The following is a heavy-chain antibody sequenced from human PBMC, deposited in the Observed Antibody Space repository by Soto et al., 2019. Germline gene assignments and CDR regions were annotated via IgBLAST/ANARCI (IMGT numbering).Heavy chain of an antibody. Sequence: KAPWASVKVSCKASGYTFTGYYMHWVRQAPGQGLEWMGWINPNSGGTNYAQKFQGWVTMTRDTSISTAYMELSRLRSDDTAVYYCARDCSGGSCYDWGQGTLVTVSS. D-gene: IGHD2-15*01. CDR2: INPNSGGT. J-gene: IGHJ4*02. CDR3: ARDCSGGSCYD. CDR1: GYTFTGYY. V-gene: IGHV1-2*04.